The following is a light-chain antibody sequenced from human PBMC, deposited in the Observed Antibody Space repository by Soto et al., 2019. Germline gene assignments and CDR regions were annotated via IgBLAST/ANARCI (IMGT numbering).Light chain of an antibody. J-gene: IGKJ1*01. CDR3: HQRQSWPRT. Sequence: EIGLTQSPATLSSFPGDRVTLSFRASQYINTRLAWYQHRPGQAPRLLIYQTSIRAAGIPARFSASGSGTDFTLTISDVQPEDFALYYCHQRQSWPRTFGQGTKVDIK. CDR2: QTS. V-gene: IGKV3-11*01. CDR1: QYINTR.